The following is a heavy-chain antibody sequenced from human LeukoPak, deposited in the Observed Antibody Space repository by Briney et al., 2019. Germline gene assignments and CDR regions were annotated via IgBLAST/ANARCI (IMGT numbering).Heavy chain of an antibody. Sequence: GGSLRLSCAASGFTFSSYSMNWVRQAPGKGLEWVSSISSSSSYIHYADSAKGRFIISRDNAKDSLYLQMSSLRAEDTAVYYYARGPWHYDSSGYFYDYWGRGTLVTVSS. V-gene: IGHV3-21*01. CDR2: ISSSSSYI. CDR3: ARGPWHYDSSGYFYDY. D-gene: IGHD3-22*01. CDR1: GFTFSSYS. J-gene: IGHJ4*02.